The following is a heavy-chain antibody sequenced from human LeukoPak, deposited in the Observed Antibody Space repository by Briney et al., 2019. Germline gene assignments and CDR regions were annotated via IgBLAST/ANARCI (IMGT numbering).Heavy chain of an antibody. J-gene: IGHJ4*02. Sequence: SETLSLTCTVSGGSISSYYWSWIRQPPGKGLEWIGYIYTSGSTNYNPSLKSRVTISVDTSKNQFSLKLSSVTAADTAVYYCARHEDNWNFDNWGQGTLVTVSS. CDR1: GGSISSYY. CDR3: ARHEDNWNFDN. D-gene: IGHD1-20*01. CDR2: IYTSGST. V-gene: IGHV4-4*09.